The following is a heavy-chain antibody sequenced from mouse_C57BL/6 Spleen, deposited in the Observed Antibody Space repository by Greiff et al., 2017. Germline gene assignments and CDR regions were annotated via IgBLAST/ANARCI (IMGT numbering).Heavy chain of an antibody. V-gene: IGHV5-6*01. CDR1: GFTFSSYG. CDR2: ISSGGSYT. Sequence: DVQLQESGGDLVKPGGSLKLSCAASGFTFSSYGMSWVRQTPDKRLEWVATISSGGSYTYYPDSVKGRFTISRDNAKNTLYLQMSSLKSEDTAMYYCARHEEPSAMDYWGQGTSVTVSS. CDR3: ARHEEPSAMDY. J-gene: IGHJ4*01.